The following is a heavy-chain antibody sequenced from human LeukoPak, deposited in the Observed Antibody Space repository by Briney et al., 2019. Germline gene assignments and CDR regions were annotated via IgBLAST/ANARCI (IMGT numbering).Heavy chain of an antibody. CDR3: AKDYLYYYGSGSYYKPPDY. CDR1: GFTFSSYG. J-gene: IGHJ4*02. V-gene: IGHV3-30*18. D-gene: IGHD3-10*01. Sequence: GGSLRLSCAASGFTFSSYGMHWVRQAPGKGLEWVPVISYDGSNKYYADSVKGRFAISRDNSKNTLYLQMNSLRAEDTAVYYCAKDYLYYYGSGSYYKPPDYWGQGTLVTVSS. CDR2: ISYDGSNK.